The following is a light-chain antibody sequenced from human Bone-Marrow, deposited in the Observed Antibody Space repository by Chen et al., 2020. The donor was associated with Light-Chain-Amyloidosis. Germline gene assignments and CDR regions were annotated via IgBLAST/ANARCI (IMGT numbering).Light chain of an antibody. CDR2: EVT. CDR3: SSYTITNTLV. V-gene: IGLV2-14*01. CDR1: SSDVGGDNH. Sequence: QAALTQPASVAGSPGQSITNSVTGTSSDVGGDNHVSWYQQHPDKAPKLMIYEVTNRPSWVPDRFSGSKSDNTASLTISGLQTEDEADYFCSSYTITNTLVFGSGTRVTVL. J-gene: IGLJ1*01.